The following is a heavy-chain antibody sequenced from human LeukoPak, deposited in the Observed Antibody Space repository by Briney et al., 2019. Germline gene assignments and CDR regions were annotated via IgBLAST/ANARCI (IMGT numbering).Heavy chain of an antibody. J-gene: IGHJ3*02. CDR1: GGSISSYY. CDR2: IYYSGST. Sequence: SETLSLTCTVSGGSISSYYWSWIRQPPGKGLEWIGYIYYSGSTYYNPSLKSRVTISVDTSKNQFSLKLSSVTAADTAVYYCARTDSSSRYGDAFDIWGQGTMVTVSS. V-gene: IGHV4-30-4*08. D-gene: IGHD6-13*01. CDR3: ARTDSSSRYGDAFDI.